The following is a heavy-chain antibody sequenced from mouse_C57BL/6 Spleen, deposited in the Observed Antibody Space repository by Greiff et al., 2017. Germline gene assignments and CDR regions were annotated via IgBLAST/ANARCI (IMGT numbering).Heavy chain of an antibody. V-gene: IGHV1-26*01. J-gene: IGHJ1*03. CDR2: INPYNGET. Sequence: EVQLQQSGPELVKPGTFVKIFCKASGYTLTDYLMNWVKQSSGKSLEWIGEINPYNGETFYNQKFKGKATLTVDKSSSTAYMDLSSLTSEDSAVYYGASPAPYWYVDVWGKGTTVTVSS. CDR3: ASPAPYWYVDV. CDR1: GYTLTDYL.